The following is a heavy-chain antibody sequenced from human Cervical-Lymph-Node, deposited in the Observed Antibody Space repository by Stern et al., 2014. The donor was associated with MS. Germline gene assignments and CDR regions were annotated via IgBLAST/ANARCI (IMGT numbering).Heavy chain of an antibody. D-gene: IGHD3-22*01. CDR2: IDWDDDK. Sequence: QVTLRESGPALVKPTQTLTLTCTFSGFSLRTSGMCVSWIRQPPGKALAWLALIDWDDDKYDSTSLKTRLTISKDTSKNQVVLTMTNMDPVDTATYYCARAYYDSSGYYSHYFDYWGQGTLVTVSS. J-gene: IGHJ4*02. CDR1: GFSLRTSGMC. CDR3: ARAYYDSSGYYSHYFDY. V-gene: IGHV2-70*01.